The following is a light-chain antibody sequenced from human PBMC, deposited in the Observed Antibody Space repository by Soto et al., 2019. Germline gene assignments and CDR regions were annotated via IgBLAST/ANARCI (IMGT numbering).Light chain of an antibody. CDR2: DAS. CDR1: QSVTSN. V-gene: IGKV3-15*01. J-gene: IGKJ4*01. Sequence: EIGMTQSPATLSVSPGERATHTCRASQSVTSNLAWYRQKPGQAPRLLISDASTRATGVPARFSGSGSGTEFTLTISRLQSEDSGIYYCQQYNFWPPLTFGGGTKVEIK. CDR3: QQYNFWPPLT.